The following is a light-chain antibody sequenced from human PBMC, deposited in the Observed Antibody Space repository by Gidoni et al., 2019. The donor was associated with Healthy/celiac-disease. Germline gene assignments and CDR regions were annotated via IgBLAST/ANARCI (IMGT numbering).Light chain of an antibody. J-gene: IGKJ4*01. Sequence: DIQMTQSPSSLSASVGDRVTITCQASQDISNYLTWYQQKPGKAPKLLIYDASNLETGVPSGFSGSGSGTDFTFTISSLQPEDIATYYCQQYDNLLSLTFGGGTKVEIK. CDR3: QQYDNLLSLT. CDR2: DAS. CDR1: QDISNY. V-gene: IGKV1-33*01.